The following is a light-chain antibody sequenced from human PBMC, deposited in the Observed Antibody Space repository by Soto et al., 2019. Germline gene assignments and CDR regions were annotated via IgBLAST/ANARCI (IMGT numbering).Light chain of an antibody. CDR1: QSTSSY. CDR3: QQSYGIPPT. J-gene: IGKJ1*01. CDR2: VAS. Sequence: EIQMTQSPSTLSASVGYRFTITFRASQSTSSYLAWYQQKPGKAPKLLIYVASSLQSGVPSRFSGSGSGTDFTLTISSLQPEDFATYFCQQSYGIPPTFGQGTKVDIK. V-gene: IGKV1-39*01.